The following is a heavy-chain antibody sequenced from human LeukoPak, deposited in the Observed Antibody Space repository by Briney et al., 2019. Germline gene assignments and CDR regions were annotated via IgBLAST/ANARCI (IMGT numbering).Heavy chain of an antibody. J-gene: IGHJ4*02. CDR3: ARGPDYGDLFDY. V-gene: IGHV3-13*01. CDR2: IGTAGDT. Sequence: GGSLRLSCAASGFTFSSYDMHWVRQATGKGLEWVSAIGTAGDTYYPGSVKGRFTISRENAKNSLYLQMNSLRAEDTAVYYCARGPDYGDLFDYWGQGTLVTVSS. CDR1: GFTFSSYD. D-gene: IGHD4-17*01.